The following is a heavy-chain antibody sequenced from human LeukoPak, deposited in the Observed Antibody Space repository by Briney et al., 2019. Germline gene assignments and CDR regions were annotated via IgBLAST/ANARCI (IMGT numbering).Heavy chain of an antibody. J-gene: IGHJ4*02. V-gene: IGHV4-39*07. CDR2: IYYSGST. CDR3: ARDYGYGDYRYWYYFDY. CDR1: GGSISSSSYY. Sequence: KPSETLSLTCTVSGGSISSSSYYWGWIRQPPGKGLEWIGSIYYSGSTYYNPSLKSRVTISIDTSKNQFSLKLSSVTAADTAVYYCARDYGYGDYRYWYYFDYWGQGTLVTVSS. D-gene: IGHD4-17*01.